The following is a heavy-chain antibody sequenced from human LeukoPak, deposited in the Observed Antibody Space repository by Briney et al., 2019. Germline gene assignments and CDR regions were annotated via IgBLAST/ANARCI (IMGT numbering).Heavy chain of an antibody. CDR2: IYRDGST. V-gene: IGHV3-53*01. CDR1: GFSVSSNY. Sequence: GGSLRLSCAASGFSVSSNYMNWVRQRPGKGLEWVSVIYRDGSTYYAGSVKGRFTISRDNSKNTLYLQMNSLRAEDTAVYYCARDSGDGDYTPDMDVWGRGTTVIVSS. D-gene: IGHD2-21*02. J-gene: IGHJ6*03. CDR3: ARDSGDGDYTPDMDV.